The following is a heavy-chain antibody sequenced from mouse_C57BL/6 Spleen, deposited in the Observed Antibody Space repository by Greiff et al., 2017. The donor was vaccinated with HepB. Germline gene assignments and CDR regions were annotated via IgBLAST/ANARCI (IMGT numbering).Heavy chain of an antibody. CDR1: GYTFTSYW. Sequence: QVQLQQPGAELVMPGASVKLSCKASGYTFTSYWMHWVKQRPGQGLEWIGEIDPSDSYTNYNQKFQGKSTLTVDKSSSTAYMQLSSLTSEDSAVYYCARRGNSYFDVWGTGTTVTVSS. CDR3: ARRGNSYFDV. CDR2: IDPSDSYT. D-gene: IGHD2-1*01. J-gene: IGHJ1*03. V-gene: IGHV1-69*01.